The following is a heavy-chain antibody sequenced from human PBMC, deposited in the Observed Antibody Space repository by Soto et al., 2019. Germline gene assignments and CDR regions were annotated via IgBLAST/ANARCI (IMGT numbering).Heavy chain of an antibody. Sequence: SETLSLTCTVSGGSISSGDYYWSWIRQPPGKGLEWIGYIYYSGSTYYNPSLKSRVTISVDTSKNQFSLKLSSVTAADTAVYYCAREPAFGDYYYGMDVWGQGTTVTVSS. CDR3: AREPAFGDYYYGMDV. V-gene: IGHV4-30-4*01. CDR2: IYYSGST. J-gene: IGHJ6*02. CDR1: GGSISSGDYY. D-gene: IGHD3-16*01.